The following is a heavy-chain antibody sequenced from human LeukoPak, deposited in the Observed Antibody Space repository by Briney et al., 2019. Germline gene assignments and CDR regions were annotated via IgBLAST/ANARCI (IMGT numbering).Heavy chain of an antibody. CDR1: GGSISSYY. CDR3: ARRKYNWNDVEYFDY. Sequence: SETLSLTCTVSGGSISSYYWSWIRQPPGKGLEWIGYIYYSGSTNYNPSLKSRVTISVDTSKNQFSLKLSSVTAADTAVYYCARRKYNWNDVEYFDYWGQGTLVTVSS. CDR2: IYYSGST. J-gene: IGHJ4*02. D-gene: IGHD1-20*01. V-gene: IGHV4-59*01.